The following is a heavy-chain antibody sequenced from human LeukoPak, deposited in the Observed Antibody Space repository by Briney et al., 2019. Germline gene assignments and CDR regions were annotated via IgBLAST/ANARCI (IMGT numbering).Heavy chain of an antibody. CDR3: ARGGYSYGLAYYYMDV. CDR2: IYYSGST. J-gene: IGHJ6*03. Sequence: SETLSLTCTVSGGSISSYYWGWIRQPPGKGLEWIGSIYYSGSTYYNPSLKSRVTISVDTSKNQFSLKLSSVTAADTAVYYCARGGYSYGLAYYYMDVWGKGTTVTISS. CDR1: GGSISSYY. V-gene: IGHV4-39*07. D-gene: IGHD5-18*01.